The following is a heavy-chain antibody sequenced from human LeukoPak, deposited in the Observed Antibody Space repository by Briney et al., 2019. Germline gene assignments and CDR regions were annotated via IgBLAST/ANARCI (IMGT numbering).Heavy chain of an antibody. V-gene: IGHV3-33*03. CDR1: GFTFSSQG. CDR2: ICFDGSNK. CDR3: AKDRGGFYIDY. D-gene: IGHD3-10*01. Sequence: GGSLRLSCAASGFTFSSQGMHWVRQAPGKGLEWVAVICFDGSNKFYADSVQRRFTVSRDNTKNTLFLQMNGVRAEATAVYYCAKDRGGFYIDYWGQGTLVTVSS. J-gene: IGHJ4*02.